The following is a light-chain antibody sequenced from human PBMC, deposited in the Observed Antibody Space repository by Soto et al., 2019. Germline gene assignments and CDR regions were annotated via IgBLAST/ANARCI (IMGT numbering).Light chain of an antibody. Sequence: QSALTQPRSVSGSPGQSVTISCTGTVSDVGAYNYVSWYQQHPGKAPKLMIYDVNKRPSGVPDRFSGSKSGNTASLTISGLQAEDEADYCCCSYAGGYTFDVFGTGTKVTVL. CDR3: CSYAGGYTFDV. CDR1: VSDVGAYNY. V-gene: IGLV2-11*01. J-gene: IGLJ1*01. CDR2: DVN.